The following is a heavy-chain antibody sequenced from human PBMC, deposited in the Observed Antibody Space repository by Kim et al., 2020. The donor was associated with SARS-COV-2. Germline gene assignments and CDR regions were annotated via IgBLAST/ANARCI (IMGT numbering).Heavy chain of an antibody. CDR1: GYTFTSYY. CDR3: ARDPTITAAGTGDYYYYYVMDV. D-gene: IGHD6-13*01. Sequence: ASVKVSCKASGYTFTSYYMHWVRQAPGQGLEWMGIINPSGGSTIYAQKFQGRVTMTRDTSTSTVYMELSSLRSEDTAVYYCARDPTITAAGTGDYYYYYVMDVWGQGTTVTVSS. V-gene: IGHV1-46*01. J-gene: IGHJ6*02. CDR2: INPSGGST.